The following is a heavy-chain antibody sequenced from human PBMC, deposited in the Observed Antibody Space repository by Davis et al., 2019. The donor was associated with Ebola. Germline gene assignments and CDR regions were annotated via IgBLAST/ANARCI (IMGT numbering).Heavy chain of an antibody. J-gene: IGHJ6*02. CDR2: ISSSSSTI. D-gene: IGHD2-15*01. CDR1: GFTFSSYS. Sequence: PGGSLRLSCAASGFTFSSYSMNWVRQAPGKGLEWVSYISSSSSTIYYADSVKGRFTISRDNAKNSLYLQMNSLRDEDTAVYYCARDYQEVRGGDYGMDVWGQGTTVTVSS. V-gene: IGHV3-48*02. CDR3: ARDYQEVRGGDYGMDV.